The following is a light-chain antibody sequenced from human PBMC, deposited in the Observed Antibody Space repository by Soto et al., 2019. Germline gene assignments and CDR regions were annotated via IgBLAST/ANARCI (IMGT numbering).Light chain of an antibody. V-gene: IGLV8-61*01. Sequence: QTVVTQDPSFSVSPGGTVTLTCGWTSGSVSTTYYPSWYQQTPGQAPRTLIYSTNIRSSGVPDRFSGSILGNKAALTITGAQADDESDYHCMLYMGGGLVVFGGGTKLTVL. CDR2: STN. CDR1: SGSVSTTYY. J-gene: IGLJ2*01. CDR3: MLYMGGGLVV.